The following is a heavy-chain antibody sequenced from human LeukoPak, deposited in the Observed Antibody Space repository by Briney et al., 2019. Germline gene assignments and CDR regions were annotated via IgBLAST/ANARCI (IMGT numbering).Heavy chain of an antibody. CDR2: IYYSGST. Sequence: SETLSLTCAVSGGSISSYYWSWIRQHPGKGLEWIGYIYYSGSTYYNPSLKSRVTISVDTSKNQFSLKLSSVTAADTAVYYCVRGVFGAAGQDGGWFDPWGQGTLVTVSS. CDR3: VRGVFGAAGQDGGWFDP. CDR1: GGSISSYY. J-gene: IGHJ5*02. D-gene: IGHD6-13*01. V-gene: IGHV4-31*11.